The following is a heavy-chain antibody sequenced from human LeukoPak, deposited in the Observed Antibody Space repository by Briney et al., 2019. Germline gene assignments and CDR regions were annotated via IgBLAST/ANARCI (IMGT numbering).Heavy chain of an antibody. D-gene: IGHD6-19*01. CDR3: ARDKSAGVEYFQH. CDR2: ISGSGGST. J-gene: IGHJ1*01. Sequence: GGSLRLSCAASGFTFSSYAMSWVRQAPGKGLEWVSAISGSGGSTYYADSVKGRFTISRDNAKNSLYLQMNSLRAEDTAVYYCARDKSAGVEYFQHWGQGTLVTVSS. CDR1: GFTFSSYA. V-gene: IGHV3-23*01.